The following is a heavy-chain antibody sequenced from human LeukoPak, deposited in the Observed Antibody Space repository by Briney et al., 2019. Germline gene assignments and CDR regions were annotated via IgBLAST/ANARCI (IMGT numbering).Heavy chain of an antibody. CDR3: AKNVFRYSFDY. V-gene: IGHV3-21*01. CDR1: GFTFSSYS. Sequence: GGSLRLSCAASGFTFSSYSMNWVRQAPGKGLEWVTSISSSSSYIYYADSVKGRFTISRDNAKNSLYLQMNSLRAEDTAVYYCAKNVFRYSFDYWGQGTLVTVSS. J-gene: IGHJ4*02. CDR2: ISSSSSYI. D-gene: IGHD3-16*01.